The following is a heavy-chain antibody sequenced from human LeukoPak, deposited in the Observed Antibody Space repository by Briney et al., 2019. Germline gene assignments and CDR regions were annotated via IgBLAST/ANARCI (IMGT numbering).Heavy chain of an antibody. CDR1: GYTLTELS. Sequence: ASVKVSCKVSGYTLTELSMHWVRQAPGKGLEWMGGFDPEDGETIYAQKFQGRVTMTEDTSTDTAYMELSSLRSEDTAVYYCATDHLYKRNFDYWGQGTLVTVSS. CDR2: FDPEDGET. J-gene: IGHJ4*02. V-gene: IGHV1-24*01. D-gene: IGHD5-24*01. CDR3: ATDHLYKRNFDY.